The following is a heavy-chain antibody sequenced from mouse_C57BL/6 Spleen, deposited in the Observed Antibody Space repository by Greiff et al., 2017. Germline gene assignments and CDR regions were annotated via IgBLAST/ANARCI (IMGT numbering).Heavy chain of an antibody. J-gene: IGHJ1*03. V-gene: IGHV1-54*01. CDR2: INPGSGGT. D-gene: IGHD1-1*01. CDR3: ARSNYGSSDWYFYV. CDR1: GYAFTNYL. Sequence: QVQLQQSGAELVRPGTSVKVSCQASGYAFTNYLIEWVKQRPGQGLEWIGVINPGSGGTNYNEKFKGKATLTADKSSSTAYMQLSSLTSEDSAVYFCARSNYGSSDWYFYVWGTGTTVTVSS.